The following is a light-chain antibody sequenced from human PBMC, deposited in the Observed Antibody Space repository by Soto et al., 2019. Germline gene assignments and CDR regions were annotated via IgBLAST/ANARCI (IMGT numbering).Light chain of an antibody. CDR2: KAS. V-gene: IGKV1-5*03. CDR1: QSIVNW. Sequence: DIQMTQSPSTLSESVGDRVTITCRASQSIVNWLAWYQQKPGKAPKLLIYKASTLETGVPSRFSGSGSGTEFTLTISSLQPDDFATYYCQQYNSYSPWTFGQGTKVDI. J-gene: IGKJ1*01. CDR3: QQYNSYSPWT.